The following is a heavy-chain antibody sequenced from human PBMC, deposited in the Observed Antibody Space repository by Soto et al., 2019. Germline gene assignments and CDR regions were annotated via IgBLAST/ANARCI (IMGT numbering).Heavy chain of an antibody. V-gene: IGHV1-2*02. D-gene: IGHD3-16*01. J-gene: IGHJ6*04. Sequence: TSVKVSCPASGYTFTGYYMHWVRQAPGQGLEWMGWINPNSGGTNYAQKFQGRVTMTRDTSISTAYMELSRLRSDDTAVYYCARDVEYDVWGRTDGMAGRGKGKTV. CDR1: GYTFTGYY. CDR3: ARDVEYDVWGRTDGMAG. CDR2: INPNSGGT.